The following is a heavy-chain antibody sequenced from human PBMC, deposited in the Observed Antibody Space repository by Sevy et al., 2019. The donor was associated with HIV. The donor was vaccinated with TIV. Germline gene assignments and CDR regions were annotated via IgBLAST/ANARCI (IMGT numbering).Heavy chain of an antibody. D-gene: IGHD3-22*01. CDR2: ISGPGYGT. V-gene: IGHV3-23*01. CDR3: AKALNPALESMLEVNLRSLKGFDV. J-gene: IGHJ3*01. Sequence: GGSLRLSCAASGFTFNTHAMNWVRQAPGKGLEWVSVISGPGYGTNYADAVKGRVTISRDNSKNTLFLQMNSLRDDDTAVYYWAKALNPALESMLEVNLRSLKGFDVWGQGTMVTVSS. CDR1: GFTFNTHA.